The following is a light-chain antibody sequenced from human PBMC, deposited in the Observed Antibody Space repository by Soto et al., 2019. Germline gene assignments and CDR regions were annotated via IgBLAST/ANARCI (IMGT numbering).Light chain of an antibody. J-gene: IGKJ1*01. CDR1: QSIGSW. Sequence: GARATIAWGASQSIGSWLAWSPTKPGKDPKILIYDASSLESGVPTRFSGRGSGADFTLTIGSLQAEDVAVYYCQMYDSTPPWTFGQGTKVDIK. V-gene: IGKV1-5*01. CDR3: QMYDSTPPWT. CDR2: DAS.